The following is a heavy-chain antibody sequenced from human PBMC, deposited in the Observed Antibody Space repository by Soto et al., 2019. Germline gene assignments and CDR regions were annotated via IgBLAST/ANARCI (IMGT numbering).Heavy chain of an antibody. V-gene: IGHV1-18*04. CDR3: AREVNELRFLEWLVSRYNGFDP. Sequence: QVQLVQSGAEVKKPGASVKVSCKASGYTFTSYGISWVRQAPGQGLEWMGWISAYNGNTNYAQKLQRRVTMTTDTATSTAYRELRSLRADDTAVYYCAREVNELRFLEWLVSRYNGFDPWGQGTLVTVSS. CDR1: GYTFTSYG. D-gene: IGHD3-3*01. CDR2: ISAYNGNT. J-gene: IGHJ5*02.